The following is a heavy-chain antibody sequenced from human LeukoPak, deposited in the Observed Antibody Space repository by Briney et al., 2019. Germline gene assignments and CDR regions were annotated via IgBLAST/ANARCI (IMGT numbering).Heavy chain of an antibody. CDR1: GGSFSGYY. CDR3: ARDQTYSGSGIYTYFDY. J-gene: IGHJ4*02. Sequence: SETLSLTCAVYGGSFSGYYWSWIRQPPGKGLEWIGEINHSGSTNYNPSLKSRVTISVDTSKNQFSLKLSSVTAADTAVYYCARDQTYSGSGIYTYFDYWGQGIPVTVST. V-gene: IGHV4-34*01. D-gene: IGHD3-10*01. CDR2: INHSGST.